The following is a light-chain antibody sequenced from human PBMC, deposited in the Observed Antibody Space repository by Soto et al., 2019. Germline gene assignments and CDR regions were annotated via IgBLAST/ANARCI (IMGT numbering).Light chain of an antibody. V-gene: IGKV3-15*01. J-gene: IGKJ1*01. CDR2: AAS. CDR1: QSVSKY. Sequence: EIVLTQSPASLSLSPGERATLSCRASQSVSKYLAWYQQKPGQAPRLLIYAASTRATGIPDRFSGSGSGTEFTLTISSLQSEDFAAYYCQQYNSRPPRTFGQGTKVDIK. CDR3: QQYNSRPPRT.